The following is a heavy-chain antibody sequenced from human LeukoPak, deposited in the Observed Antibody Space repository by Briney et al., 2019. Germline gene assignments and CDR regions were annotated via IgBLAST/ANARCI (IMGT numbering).Heavy chain of an antibody. CDR2: INPNVGST. J-gene: IGHJ4*02. CDR3: ARLTGATASPFDY. Sequence: ASVKVSCKASGYTFISYFIHWVRQAPGQGLEWMGVINPNVGSTTNAQKLQGRLTMTRDTSTSTVYMELNSLRSEDTAVYYCARLTGATASPFDYWGQGTLVTVSS. V-gene: IGHV1-46*01. D-gene: IGHD1-1*01. CDR1: GYTFISYF.